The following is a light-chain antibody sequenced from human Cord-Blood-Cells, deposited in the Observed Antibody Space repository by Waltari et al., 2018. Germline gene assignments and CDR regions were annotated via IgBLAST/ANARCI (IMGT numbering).Light chain of an antibody. CDR2: AAS. J-gene: IGKJ4*01. Sequence: DIQMTQSPSPLSASVVARVTITCRASQSISSYLNWYQQKPGKAPKLLIYAASSLQSGVPSRFSCSGSGTDFTLTISSLQPEDFATYYCQQSYSTPLTFGGGTKVEIK. CDR3: QQSYSTPLT. CDR1: QSISSY. V-gene: IGKV1-39*01.